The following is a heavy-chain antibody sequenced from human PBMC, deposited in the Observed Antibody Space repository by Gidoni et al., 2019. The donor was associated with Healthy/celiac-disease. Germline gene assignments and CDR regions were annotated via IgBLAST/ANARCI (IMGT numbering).Heavy chain of an antibody. CDR1: GFPFSSYA. Sequence: QVQLVESGGGVVQPGRSLRLSCAASGFPFSSYAMHWVRQAPGKGLEWVAVISYDGSNKYYADSVKGRFTISRDNSKNTLYLQMNSLRAEDTAVYYCARVGSSWYGPLDYWGQGTLVTVSS. CDR3: ARVGSSWYGPLDY. V-gene: IGHV3-30-3*01. D-gene: IGHD6-13*01. CDR2: ISYDGSNK. J-gene: IGHJ4*02.